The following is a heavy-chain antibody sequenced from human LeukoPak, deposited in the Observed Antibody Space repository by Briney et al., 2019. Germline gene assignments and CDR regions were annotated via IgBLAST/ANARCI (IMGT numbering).Heavy chain of an antibody. CDR3: ARALRTGQGDYVPVL. D-gene: IGHD4-17*01. J-gene: IGHJ4*02. V-gene: IGHV5-51*01. CDR1: GYKFTNYW. Sequence: GESLKVSCKASGYKFTNYWIGWVRQMPGKGLEWMTIIYPGDSETRYSPSFQGQVTISADKSIGTMYLQWSSLKASDTAMYYCARALRTGQGDYVPVLWGQGTLVIVSS. CDR2: IYPGDSET.